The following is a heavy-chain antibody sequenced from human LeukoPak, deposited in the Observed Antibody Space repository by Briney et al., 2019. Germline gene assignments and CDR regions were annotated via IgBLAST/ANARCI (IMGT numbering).Heavy chain of an antibody. D-gene: IGHD3-22*01. CDR2: TYYRSKWYN. CDR3: ARDGEHSGAYYYDSSGYYYLDY. CDR1: GDSVSSNSAA. V-gene: IGHV6-1*01. J-gene: IGHJ4*02. Sequence: SQTLLLTCALSGDSVSSNSAAWNWIRQSPSRGLEWLGSTYYRSKWYNDYAVSVKSRITINPDTSKNQFSLQLNSVTPEDTAVYYCARDGEHSGAYYYDSSGYYYLDYWGQGTLVTVSS.